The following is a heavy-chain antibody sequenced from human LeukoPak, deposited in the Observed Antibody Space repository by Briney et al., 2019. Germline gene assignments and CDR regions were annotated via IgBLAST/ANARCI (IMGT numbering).Heavy chain of an antibody. D-gene: IGHD3-10*01. V-gene: IGHV4-61*01. CDR2: IYYSGST. CDR3: ARDSWFGELLYY. CDR1: GGSVSSGSYY. J-gene: IGHJ4*02. Sequence: SETLSLTCTVSGGSVSSGSYYWSWTRQPPGKGLEWIGYIYYSGSTNYNPSLKSRVTISVDTSKNQFSLKLSSVTAADTAVYYCARDSWFGELLYYWGQGTLVTVSS.